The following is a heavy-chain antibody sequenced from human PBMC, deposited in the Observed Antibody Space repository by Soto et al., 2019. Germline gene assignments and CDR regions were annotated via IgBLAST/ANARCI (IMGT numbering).Heavy chain of an antibody. CDR2: IYPGDSNT. CDR3: ARHAYDFWSGHPNPRYYYGMDV. J-gene: IGHJ6*02. V-gene: IGHV5-51*01. CDR1: GYSFTSYW. Sequence: PGESLKISCKGSGYSFTSYWIGWVRQMPGKGLEWMGIIYPGDSNTRYSPSLQGQVTISVDKSISTVYLQWSSLKATDTAMYYCARHAYDFWSGHPNPRYYYGMDVWGQGTTVTGSS. D-gene: IGHD3-3*01.